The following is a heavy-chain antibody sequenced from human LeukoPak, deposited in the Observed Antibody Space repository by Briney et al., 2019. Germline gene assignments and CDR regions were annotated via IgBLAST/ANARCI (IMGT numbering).Heavy chain of an antibody. CDR1: GYTFTDYY. CDR2: VDPEDGET. D-gene: IGHD6-6*01. CDR3: ATVASSFYYFDY. J-gene: IGHJ4*02. Sequence: ASVKVSCKVSGYTFTDYYMHWVQQAPGKGLGWMGLVDPEDGETIYAEKFQGRVTITADTSTDTAYMELSSLRSEDTPVYYCATVASSFYYFDYWGQGTLVTVSP. V-gene: IGHV1-69-2*01.